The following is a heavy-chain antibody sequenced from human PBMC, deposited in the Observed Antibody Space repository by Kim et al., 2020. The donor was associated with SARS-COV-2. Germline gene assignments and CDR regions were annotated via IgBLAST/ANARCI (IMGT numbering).Heavy chain of an antibody. CDR3: ARSSMVRGVISPGFDP. V-gene: IGHV4-34*01. Sequence: LKSRVTISVDTSKNQFSLKLSSVTAADTAVYYCARSSMVRGVISPGFDPWGQGTLVTVSS. J-gene: IGHJ5*02. D-gene: IGHD3-10*01.